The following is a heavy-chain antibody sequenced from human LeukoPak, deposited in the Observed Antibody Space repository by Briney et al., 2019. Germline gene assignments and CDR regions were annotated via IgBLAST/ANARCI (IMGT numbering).Heavy chain of an antibody. CDR1: GFTFSNAW. J-gene: IGHJ5*02. CDR2: IYYSGST. V-gene: IGHV4-59*08. D-gene: IGHD6-25*01. CDR3: ARLGIAAAKAFDP. Sequence: GSLRLSCAASGFTFSNAWMSWVRQAPGKGLEWIGYIYYSGSTNYNPSLKSRVTISVDTSKNQFSLKLSSVTAADTAVYYCARLGIAAAKAFDPWGQGTLVTVSS.